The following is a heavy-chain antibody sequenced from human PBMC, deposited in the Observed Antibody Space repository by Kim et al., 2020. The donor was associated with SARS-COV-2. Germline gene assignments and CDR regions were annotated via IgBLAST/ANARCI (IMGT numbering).Heavy chain of an antibody. J-gene: IGHJ5*02. Sequence: SETLSLTCTVSGGSISSSSYYWGWIRQPPGKGLEWIGSIYYSGSTYYNPSLKSRVTISVDTSKNQFSLKLSSVTAADTAVYYCARHSRGTRSNPHNWFDPWGQGTLVTVSS. CDR3: ARHSRGTRSNPHNWFDP. D-gene: IGHD2-2*01. CDR2: IYYSGST. CDR1: GGSISSSSYY. V-gene: IGHV4-39*01.